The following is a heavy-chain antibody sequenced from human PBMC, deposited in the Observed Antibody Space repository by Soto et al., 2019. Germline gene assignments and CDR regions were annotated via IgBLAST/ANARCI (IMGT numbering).Heavy chain of an antibody. CDR3: GRHLTRYVDY. CDR1: GFTFSTSA. D-gene: IGHD1-20*01. J-gene: IGHJ4*02. CDR2: ISYHGTNK. Sequence: QVQLVESGGGVVQPGGSLRLSCAASGFTFSTSAMHWVRQAPGKGLEWVALISYHGTNKYYGDSVEGRFTISRDNSRSTVFLQMDSLRAEDTAAYYCGRHLTRYVDYWGQGTLVTVSS. V-gene: IGHV3-30-3*01.